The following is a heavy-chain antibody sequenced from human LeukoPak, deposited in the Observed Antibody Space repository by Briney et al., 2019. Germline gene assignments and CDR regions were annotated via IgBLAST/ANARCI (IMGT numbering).Heavy chain of an antibody. CDR2: IKQDGSVK. D-gene: IGHD2-15*01. V-gene: IGHV3-7*01. CDR1: GFTFSSYW. Sequence: PGGSLRLSCAASGFTFSSYWMNWVRQAPGKGLEWVAIIKQDGSVKHYVDSVRGRLTISGDNVKNLLYLQMNSLRAEDAAVYYCAGGQGYLIGYWGQGTLVTVSS. CDR3: AGGQGYLIGY. J-gene: IGHJ4*02.